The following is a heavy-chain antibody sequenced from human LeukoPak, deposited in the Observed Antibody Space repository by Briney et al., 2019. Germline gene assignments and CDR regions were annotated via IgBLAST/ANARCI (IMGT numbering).Heavy chain of an antibody. D-gene: IGHD5-24*01. J-gene: IGHJ4*02. CDR3: AKEDDRVYFDY. CDR2: ISYDGSNK. V-gene: IGHV3-30*18. CDR1: GFTFSNYG. Sequence: PGGSLRLSCAASGFTFSNYGMHWVRQAPGKGLEWVAVISYDGSNKYYADSVKGRFTISRDNSKNTLYLQMNSLRAEDTAVYYCAKEDDRVYFDYWGQGTLVTVSS.